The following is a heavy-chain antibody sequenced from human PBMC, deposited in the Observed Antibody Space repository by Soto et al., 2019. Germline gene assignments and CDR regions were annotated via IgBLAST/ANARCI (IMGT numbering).Heavy chain of an antibody. J-gene: IGHJ4*02. CDR2: IYYSGST. CDR1: GGSISSGDYY. V-gene: IGHV4-30-4*01. D-gene: IGHD3-22*01. Sequence: PSETLSLTCTVSGGSISSGDYYWSWIRQPPGKGLEWIGYIYYSGSTYYNPSLKSRVTISVDTSKNQFSLKLSSVTAADTAVYYCVRGMREYYYDSSGSSDLGPGGDYWGQGTLVTVSS. CDR3: VRGMREYYYDSSGSSDLGPGGDY.